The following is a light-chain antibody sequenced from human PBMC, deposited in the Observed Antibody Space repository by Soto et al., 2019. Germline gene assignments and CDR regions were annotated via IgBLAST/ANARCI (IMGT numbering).Light chain of an antibody. CDR1: QSIRTY. V-gene: IGKV1-39*01. CDR2: AAS. CDR3: QQSYSKPRT. Sequence: DIPMTQSPSSLSASVGDTVTITCAACQSIRTYLNRYQQKPGQAPNFLIHAASTLHTGVPSRFSGSGSGTDFTLTISSLQPEDFATYYCQQSYSKPRTFGQGTKVEIK. J-gene: IGKJ1*01.